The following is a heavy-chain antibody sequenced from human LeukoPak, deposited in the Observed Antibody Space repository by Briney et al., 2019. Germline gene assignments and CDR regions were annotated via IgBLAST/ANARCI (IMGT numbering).Heavy chain of an antibody. J-gene: IGHJ4*02. CDR2: ISNNGGYT. V-gene: IGHV3-23*01. CDR1: GFTFSSSA. D-gene: IGHD6-19*01. CDR3: AKDRTAVAGDYFDY. Sequence: GGSLRLSCAASGFTFSSSAMSWVRQAPGKGLEWVSAISNNGGYTYYADSVKGRFTISRDNSKNTLYLQMNSLRAEDTAVYYCAKDRTAVAGDYFDYWGQGTLVTVSS.